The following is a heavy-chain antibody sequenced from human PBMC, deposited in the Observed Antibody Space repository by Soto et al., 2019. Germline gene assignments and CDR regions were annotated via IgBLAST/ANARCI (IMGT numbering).Heavy chain of an antibody. CDR1: GFTFSGYA. J-gene: IGHJ6*02. Sequence: GGSLRLSCAASGFTFSGYAMSWGRQAPGKGLEWVSAISGSGGSTYYADSVKGRFTISRDNSKNTLYLQMNSLRAEDTAVYYCASPTVTKNYYYYYGMDVWGPGTTVTVYS. CDR2: ISGSGGST. CDR3: ASPTVTKNYYYYYGMDV. D-gene: IGHD4-17*01. V-gene: IGHV3-23*01.